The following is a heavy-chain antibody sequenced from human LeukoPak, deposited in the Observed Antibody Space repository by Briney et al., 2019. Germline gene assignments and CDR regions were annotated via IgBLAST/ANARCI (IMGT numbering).Heavy chain of an antibody. J-gene: IGHJ4*02. CDR1: GFTFSSYW. CDR3: ARDSSIRVAGMGVEYYFDY. D-gene: IGHD6-19*01. V-gene: IGHV3-66*01. Sequence: PGGSLRLSCAASGFTFSSYWMSWVRQAPGKGLEWVSVIYSGGSTYYADSVKGRFTISRDNSKNTLYLQMNSLRAEDTAVYYCARDSSIRVAGMGVEYYFDYWGQGTLVTVSS. CDR2: IYSGGST.